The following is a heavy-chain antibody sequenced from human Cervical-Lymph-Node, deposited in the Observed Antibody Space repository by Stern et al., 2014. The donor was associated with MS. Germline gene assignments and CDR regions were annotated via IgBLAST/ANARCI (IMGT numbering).Heavy chain of an antibody. CDR1: GASVSSSGYY. V-gene: IGHV4-31*03. CDR2: IYYTGST. D-gene: IGHD5-12*01. Sequence: QVQLQESGPGLVKPSQTVSLTCTVSGASVSSSGYYWSWIRQHPGKGLELSGYIYYTGSTYYNPSLKSRVSISVDTSKNRFSLRLSSVTAADTAVYFCARGATINDFDFWGQGTLVTVSS. CDR3: ARGATINDFDF. J-gene: IGHJ4*02.